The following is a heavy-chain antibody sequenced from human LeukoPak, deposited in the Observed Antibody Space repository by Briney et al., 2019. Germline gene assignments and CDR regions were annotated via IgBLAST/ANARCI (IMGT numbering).Heavy chain of an antibody. CDR3: VRDAIAAAGTGG. Sequence: ASVKVSCKVSGYTLTELSMHWVRQAPGQGLEWMGWINPKSGGTNYAQNFQGRVTMTRDTSISTAYMELSGLRSDDRAVYYCVRDAIAAAGTGGWGQGTLVTVSS. CDR1: GYTLTELS. J-gene: IGHJ4*02. CDR2: INPKSGGT. V-gene: IGHV1-2*02. D-gene: IGHD6-13*01.